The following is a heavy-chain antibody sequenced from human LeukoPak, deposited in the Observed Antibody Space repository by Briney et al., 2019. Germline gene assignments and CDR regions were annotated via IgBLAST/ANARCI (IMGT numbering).Heavy chain of an antibody. V-gene: IGHV3-74*01. CDR1: GFTFITYW. CDR3: ARAFGSGSQVINYFDF. CDR2: INSDGSTT. Sequence: QPGGSPRLSCAASGFTFITYWMHWVRQAPGKGLVWVSSINSDGSTTTYADSVKGRFTISRDNAKNMVYLQMNSLRAEDTAVYYCARAFGSGSQVINYFDFWGQGTLVTVSS. J-gene: IGHJ4*02. D-gene: IGHD3-10*01.